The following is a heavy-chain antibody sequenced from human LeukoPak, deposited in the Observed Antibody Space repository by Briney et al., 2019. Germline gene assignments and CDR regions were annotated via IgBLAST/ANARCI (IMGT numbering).Heavy chain of an antibody. D-gene: IGHD3-16*01. CDR2: INPKNGGA. CDR3: ARASFWESPINWFDP. Sequence: ASVKVSRKTSGYTFIGYYMHWVRQAPGQGLEWMGWINPKNGGANYAPSFHGRVTMTRDRSISTVYMELTRLTSDDTAVYYCARASFWESPINWFDPWGQGTLVTVSS. J-gene: IGHJ5*02. V-gene: IGHV1-2*07. CDR1: GYTFIGYY.